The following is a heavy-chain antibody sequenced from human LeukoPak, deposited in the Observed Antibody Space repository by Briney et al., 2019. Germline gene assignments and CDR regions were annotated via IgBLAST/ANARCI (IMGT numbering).Heavy chain of an antibody. J-gene: IGHJ5*02. D-gene: IGHD1-1*01. Sequence: ASETLSLTCTVSGGSISSYYWSWIRQPPGKGLEWIGYIYYSGSTNYNPSLKSRVTISVDTSKNQFSLKLSSVTAADTAVYYCAAGQPERRVYNWFDPWGQGTLVTVSS. CDR1: GGSISSYY. CDR2: IYYSGST. V-gene: IGHV4-59*01. CDR3: AAGQPERRVYNWFDP.